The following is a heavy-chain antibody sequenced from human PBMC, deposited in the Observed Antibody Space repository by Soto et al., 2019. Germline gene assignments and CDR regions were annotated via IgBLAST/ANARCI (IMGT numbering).Heavy chain of an antibody. CDR1: GYTFTSCA. V-gene: IGHV1-3*01. Sequence: ASVKVSCEASGYTFTSCAMHWVRQAPGQRLEWMGWINAGNGNTKYSQKFQGRVTITRDTSASTAYMELSSLRSEDTAVYYCARFSVDSSGYRYDYWGQGTLVTVSS. D-gene: IGHD3-22*01. J-gene: IGHJ4*02. CDR2: INAGNGNT. CDR3: ARFSVDSSGYRYDY.